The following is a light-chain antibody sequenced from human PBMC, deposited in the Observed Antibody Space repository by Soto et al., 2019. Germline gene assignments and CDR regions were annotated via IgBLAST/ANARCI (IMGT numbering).Light chain of an antibody. Sequence: EIVLTQSPATLSLSPGDKATLSCRASPSVSSYLAWYQQKPGQAPRLLMYDASIRATGIPARFSGTGSERDFTLTISSLEPEDFAVYYCRQRSNWPWTFGQGNKVDIK. J-gene: IGKJ1*01. CDR3: RQRSNWPWT. CDR2: DAS. V-gene: IGKV3-11*02. CDR1: PSVSSY.